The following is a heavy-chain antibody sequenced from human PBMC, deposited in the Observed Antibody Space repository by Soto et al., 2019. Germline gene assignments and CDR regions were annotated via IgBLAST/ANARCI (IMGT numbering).Heavy chain of an antibody. Sequence: GGSLRLSCAASGFTFSSYAMSWVRQAPGKGLEWVSAISGSGGSTYYADAVKGRFTISRDNSKNTLYLQMNSLSAEDTAVYSCAKPLPGCSGCSCFNFDYWGQGTLVTVSS. CDR2: ISGSGGST. J-gene: IGHJ4*02. CDR3: AKPLPGCSGCSCFNFDY. D-gene: IGHD2-15*01. CDR1: GFTFSSYA. V-gene: IGHV3-23*01.